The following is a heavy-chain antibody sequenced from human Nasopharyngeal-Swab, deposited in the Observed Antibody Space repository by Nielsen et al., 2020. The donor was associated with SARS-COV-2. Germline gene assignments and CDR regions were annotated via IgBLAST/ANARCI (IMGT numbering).Heavy chain of an antibody. J-gene: IGHJ5*02. D-gene: IGHD3-10*01. CDR3: ARAYDLWFGEQGDFDP. CDR2: ISSSSSYI. Sequence: GESLKISCSASGFTFSSYSMNLVRQAPGKGPEWVSSISSSSSYIYYADSVKGRFTISRDNAKNSLYLQMNSLRAEDTAVYYCARAYDLWFGEQGDFDPWGQGTLVTVSS. V-gene: IGHV3-21*01. CDR1: GFTFSSYS.